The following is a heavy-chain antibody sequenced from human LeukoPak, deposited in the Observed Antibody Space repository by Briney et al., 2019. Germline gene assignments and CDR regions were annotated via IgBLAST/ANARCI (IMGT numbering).Heavy chain of an antibody. CDR2: INPNNGGT. D-gene: IGHD5-24*01. V-gene: IGHV1-2*06. CDR3: ARDFRGWLQSYAFDY. Sequence: ASVKVSCKASGYTFTGYYMHWVRQAPGQGLEWMGRINPNNGGTNYAQKFQGRVTMTRDTSISTAYMELSRLRSDDTAVYYCARDFRGWLQSYAFDYWGQGTLVTVSS. J-gene: IGHJ4*02. CDR1: GYTFTGYY.